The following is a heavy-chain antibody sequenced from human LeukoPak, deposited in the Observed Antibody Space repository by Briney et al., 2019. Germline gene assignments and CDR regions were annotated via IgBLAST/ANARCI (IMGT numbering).Heavy chain of an antibody. CDR2: ISGSGGST. V-gene: IGHV3-23*01. CDR3: AKGGEKYSSGWYPHYYYHYMDV. CDR1: GFTFSSYA. Sequence: GGSLRLSCAASGFTFSSYAMSWVRQAPGKGLEWVSAISGSGGSTYYADSVKGRFTISRDNSKNTLYLQMNSLRAEDTAVYYCAKGGEKYSSGWYPHYYYHYMDVWGKGTTVTVSS. J-gene: IGHJ6*03. D-gene: IGHD6-19*01.